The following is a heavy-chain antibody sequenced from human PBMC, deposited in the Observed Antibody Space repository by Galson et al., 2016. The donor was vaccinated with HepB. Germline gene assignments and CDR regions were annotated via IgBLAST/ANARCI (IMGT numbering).Heavy chain of an antibody. CDR3: ARDAGIVAPFDY. CDR1: GGTFSSYA. D-gene: IGHD5-12*01. J-gene: IGHJ4*02. Sequence: SVKVSCKASGGTFSSYAISWVRQAPGQGLEWMGGIIPIFGTANYAQKFQGRVTIIPDKSTITVYMELSSLRSEDTAVYYCARDAGIVAPFDYWGQGTLVTVSS. CDR2: IIPIFGTA. V-gene: IGHV1-69*06.